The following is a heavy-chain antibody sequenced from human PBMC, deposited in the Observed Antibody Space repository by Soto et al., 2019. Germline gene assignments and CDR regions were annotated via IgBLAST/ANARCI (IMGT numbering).Heavy chain of an antibody. V-gene: IGHV3-74*01. Sequence: PGVSLRLSCAASGFTFSTHWMHWVRQVPGKGLAWAARINPGGSATSYADSVEGRFTISRDNARNTVYLQMNGLGVEDTALYYCAREFDFDWLLSGFSAPVEHWGQG. CDR3: AREFDFDWLLSGFSAPVEH. D-gene: IGHD3-9*01. CDR2: INPGGSAT. J-gene: IGHJ5*02. CDR1: GFTFSTHW.